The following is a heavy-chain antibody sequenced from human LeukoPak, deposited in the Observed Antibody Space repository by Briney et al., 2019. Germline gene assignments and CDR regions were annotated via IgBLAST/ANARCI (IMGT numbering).Heavy chain of an antibody. CDR3: VSLGSNYFDY. CDR1: GFTFSTYG. D-gene: IGHD3-10*01. Sequence: PGGSLRLSCAASGFTFSTYGMHWVRQAPGKGLEWVAVIWYDGSNKYYADSVKGRFTISRDNSKNTLYLQMNSLRAEDTAVYYCVSLGSNYFDYWGQGTLVTVSS. V-gene: IGHV3-33*01. CDR2: IWYDGSNK. J-gene: IGHJ4*02.